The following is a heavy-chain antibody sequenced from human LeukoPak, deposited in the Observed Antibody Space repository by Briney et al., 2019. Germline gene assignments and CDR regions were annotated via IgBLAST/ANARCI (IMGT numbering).Heavy chain of an antibody. CDR1: GFTFSSYA. CDR3: ARGTSPGPKPEADFWSGYYSIGYYYMDV. D-gene: IGHD3-3*01. CDR2: ISYDGSNK. Sequence: GRSLRLSCAASGFTFSSYAMHWVRQAPGKGLEWVAVISYDGSNKYYADSVKGRFAISRDNSKNTLYLQMNSLRAEDTAVYYCARGTSPGPKPEADFWSGYYSIGYYYMDVWGKGTTVTVSS. J-gene: IGHJ6*03. V-gene: IGHV3-30*09.